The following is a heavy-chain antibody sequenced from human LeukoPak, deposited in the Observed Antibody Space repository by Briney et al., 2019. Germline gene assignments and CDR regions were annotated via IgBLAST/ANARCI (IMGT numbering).Heavy chain of an antibody. J-gene: IGHJ4*02. Sequence: ASVKVSCKASGYTFTTYAITWVRQAPGQGLEWMGWISTYNGNTNYAQKLQGRVTMTTDISTSTAYMELRSLRSDDTAVYHCASFSPTTVTFDYWGQGTLVTVSS. CDR1: GYTFTTYA. D-gene: IGHD1-1*01. V-gene: IGHV1-18*01. CDR2: ISTYNGNT. CDR3: ASFSPTTVTFDY.